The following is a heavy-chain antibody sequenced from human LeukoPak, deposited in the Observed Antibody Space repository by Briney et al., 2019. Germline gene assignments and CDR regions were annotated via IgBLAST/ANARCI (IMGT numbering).Heavy chain of an antibody. V-gene: IGHV3-74*01. CDR1: GFTFSRYW. CDR3: PSLGYNSWYAFDY. D-gene: IGHD6-13*01. CDR2: MNSDGGAT. Sequence: GGSLRLSCAASGFTFSRYWVHWVRQAPCQGLVWISCMNSDGGATNYADSVKSRFTISRDNAKNTLDLQMNSLRADDPAEYYSPSLGYNSWYAFDYWGQGTLVTVSS. J-gene: IGHJ4*02.